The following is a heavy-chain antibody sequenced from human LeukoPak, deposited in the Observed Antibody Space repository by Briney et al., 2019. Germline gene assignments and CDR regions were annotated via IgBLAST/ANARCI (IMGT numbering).Heavy chain of an antibody. J-gene: IGHJ4*02. D-gene: IGHD3-10*01. V-gene: IGHV3-30*03. CDR1: GFTFSSYG. CDR3: APFDGYGSGSSLDY. Sequence: GGSLRLSCAASGFTFSSYGMHWVRQAPGKGLEWVAVISYDGSNKYYADSVKGRFTISRDNSKNTLYLQMNSLRAEDTAVYYCAPFDGYGSGSSLDYWGQGTLVTVSS. CDR2: ISYDGSNK.